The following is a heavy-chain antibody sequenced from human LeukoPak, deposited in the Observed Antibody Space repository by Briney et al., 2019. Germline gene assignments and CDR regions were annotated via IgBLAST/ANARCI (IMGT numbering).Heavy chain of an antibody. Sequence: GESLKISCKGSGYSFTSYWIGWVRQMPGKGLEWMGIIYPGDSDTRYSPSFQGQVTISADKSISTAYLQWSSLKASDTAMYYCARGAPDYGAYYYYGMDVWGQGTTVTVSS. CDR2: IYPGDSDT. D-gene: IGHD4-17*01. CDR3: ARGAPDYGAYYYYGMDV. J-gene: IGHJ6*02. CDR1: GYSFTSYW. V-gene: IGHV5-51*01.